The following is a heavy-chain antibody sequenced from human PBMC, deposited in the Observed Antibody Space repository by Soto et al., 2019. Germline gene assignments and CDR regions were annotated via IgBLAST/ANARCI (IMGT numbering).Heavy chain of an antibody. J-gene: IGHJ5*02. V-gene: IGHV4-34*01. CDR1: GGSFRGYY. CDR2: INHSGST. D-gene: IGHD3-10*01. CDR3: ARALITMVRGVTPYWFDP. Sequence: SETLSLTCAVYGGSFRGYYWSWSLQPPGKGLEWIGEINHSGSTNYNPSLKSRVTISVDTSKNQFSLKLSSVTAADTAVYYCARALITMVRGVTPYWFDPWSQGTLVPVS.